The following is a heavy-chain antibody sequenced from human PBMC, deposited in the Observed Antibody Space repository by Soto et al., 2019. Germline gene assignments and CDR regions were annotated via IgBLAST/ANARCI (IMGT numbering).Heavy chain of an antibody. V-gene: IGHV4-34*01. J-gene: IGHJ4*02. CDR1: GGSFSGYY. D-gene: IGHD6-19*01. CDR2: INHSGST. Sequence: SETLSLTCAVYGGSFSGYYWSWILQPPGKGLEWIGEINHSGSTNYNPSLKSRVTISVDTSKNQFSLKLSSVTAADTAVYYCAREVPVAGTAFDYPGKGTLVTVSS. CDR3: AREVPVAGTAFDY.